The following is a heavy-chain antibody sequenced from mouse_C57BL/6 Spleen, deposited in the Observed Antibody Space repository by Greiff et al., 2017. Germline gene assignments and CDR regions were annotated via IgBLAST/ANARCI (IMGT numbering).Heavy chain of an antibody. CDR2: ISSGGDYI. Sequence: EVKLVESGEGLVKPGGSLKLSCAASGFTFSSYAMSWVRQTPEKRLEWVAYISSGGDYIYYADTVKGRFTISRDNARNTLYLQMSSLKSEDTAMYYCTRGDYYGSSSDWYFDVWGTGTTVTVSS. CDR3: TRGDYYGSSSDWYFDV. J-gene: IGHJ1*03. D-gene: IGHD1-1*01. CDR1: GFTFSSYA. V-gene: IGHV5S21*01.